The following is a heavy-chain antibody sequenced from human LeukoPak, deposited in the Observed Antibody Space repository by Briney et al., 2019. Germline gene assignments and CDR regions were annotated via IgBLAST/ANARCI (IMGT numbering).Heavy chain of an antibody. V-gene: IGHV4-39*07. D-gene: IGHD1-14*01. CDR2: IYYSGST. CDR3: ARDTGTSPRATANY. Sequence: SETLSLTCTVSGGSISSSSYYWGWIRQPPGKGLEWIGSIYYSGSTYYNPSLKSRVTISVDTSKNQFSLKLSSVTAADTAVYYCARDTGTSPRATANYWGQGTLVTVSS. CDR1: GGSISSSSYY. J-gene: IGHJ4*02.